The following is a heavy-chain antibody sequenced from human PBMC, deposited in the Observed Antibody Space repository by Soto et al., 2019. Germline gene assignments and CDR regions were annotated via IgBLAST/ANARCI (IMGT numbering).Heavy chain of an antibody. V-gene: IGHV1-3*01. D-gene: IGHD3-22*01. CDR2: INAGNGNT. Sequence: ASVKVSCKASGYTFTNYAMHWVRQAPGQRLEWMGWINAGNGNTKYSQQFQGRVTITRDTSASTAYMELSSLRSEDTAVYYCARSSGYYYLEYWGQGNLVTVSS. CDR1: GYTFTNYA. CDR3: ARSSGYYYLEY. J-gene: IGHJ4*02.